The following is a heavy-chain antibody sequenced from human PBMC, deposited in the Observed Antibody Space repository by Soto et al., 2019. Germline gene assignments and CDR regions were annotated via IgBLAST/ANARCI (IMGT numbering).Heavy chain of an antibody. Sequence: GGSLRLSCAASGFTFSSYGMHWVRQAPGKGLEWVAVIWYDGSNKYYADSVKGRFTISRDNSKNTLYLQMNSLRAEDTAVYYCARDIIWYSYYYYMDVWGKGTTVTVSS. V-gene: IGHV3-33*01. CDR3: ARDIIWYSYYYYMDV. D-gene: IGHD3-10*01. CDR1: GFTFSSYG. CDR2: IWYDGSNK. J-gene: IGHJ6*03.